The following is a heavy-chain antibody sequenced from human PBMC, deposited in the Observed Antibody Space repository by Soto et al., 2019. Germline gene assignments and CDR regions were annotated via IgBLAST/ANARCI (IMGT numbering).Heavy chain of an antibody. CDR3: AADSQGIAVAGIYDY. Sequence: GASVKVSCKASGFTFTSSAVQWVRQARGQRLEWIGWIVVGSGNTNYAQKFQERVTITRDMSTSTAYMELSSLRSEDTAVYYCAADSQGIAVAGIYDYWGQGTLVTVSS. D-gene: IGHD6-19*01. CDR2: IVVGSGNT. CDR1: GFTFTSSA. J-gene: IGHJ4*02. V-gene: IGHV1-58*01.